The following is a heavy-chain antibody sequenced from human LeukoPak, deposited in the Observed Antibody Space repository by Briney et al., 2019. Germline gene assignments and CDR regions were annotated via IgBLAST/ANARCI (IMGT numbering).Heavy chain of an antibody. CDR3: VRDARGAFDI. V-gene: IGHV3-74*03. J-gene: IGHJ3*02. CDR1: GFIFKNYW. Sequence: GGSLRLSCVASGFIFKNYWMHWVRQAPGKGLVWVSHINTDGSSTTYADSVKGRFTISRDNARNTLYLQMNSLTAEDTAVYYCVRDARGAFDIWGQGTMVTVSS. CDR2: INTDGSST.